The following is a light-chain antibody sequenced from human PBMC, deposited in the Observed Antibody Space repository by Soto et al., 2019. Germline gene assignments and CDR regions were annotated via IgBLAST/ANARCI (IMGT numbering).Light chain of an antibody. V-gene: IGLV1-44*01. J-gene: IGLJ1*01. Sequence: QSVLTQPPSASGTPGLRVTISCSGSSSNIGSNTVNWYQQLPGTAPKLLIYSNNQRPSGVPDRFSGSKSGTSASLAISGLQSEDEADYYCAAWDDSLNVLYVFGTGSKVTVL. CDR1: SSNIGSNT. CDR3: AAWDDSLNVLYV. CDR2: SNN.